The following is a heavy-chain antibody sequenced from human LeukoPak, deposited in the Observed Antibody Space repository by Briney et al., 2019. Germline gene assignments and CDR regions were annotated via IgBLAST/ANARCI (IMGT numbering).Heavy chain of an antibody. D-gene: IGHD4-17*01. CDR2: VYTSGST. J-gene: IGHJ4*02. CDR1: GGSISGGY. Sequence: SETLSLTCTVSGGSISGGYWSWIRQPPGRGLEWIGYVYTSGSTNYNPSLKIRVTISVDTSKSQFALKLSSVTAADTAVYYCAKSYFDYGTYYSYYFNLWGQGALVTVSS. CDR3: AKSYFDYGTYYSYYFNL. V-gene: IGHV4-4*09.